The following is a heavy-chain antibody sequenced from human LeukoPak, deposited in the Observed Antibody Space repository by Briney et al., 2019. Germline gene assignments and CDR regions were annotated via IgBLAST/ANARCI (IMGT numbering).Heavy chain of an antibody. J-gene: IGHJ5*02. V-gene: IGHV4-59*08. CDR2: ISQSGST. CDR1: GGSMRNYY. D-gene: IGHD3-9*01. CDR3: ARQIDPWAPFDP. Sequence: PSETLSLTCTVSGGSMRNYYWSWVRQPPGKWLEWVGYISQSGSTKYNPSLKSRLTMSVDTTNNQFSLKMRSVPATHTAVYYCARQIDPWAPFDPWGQGTLVTVSS.